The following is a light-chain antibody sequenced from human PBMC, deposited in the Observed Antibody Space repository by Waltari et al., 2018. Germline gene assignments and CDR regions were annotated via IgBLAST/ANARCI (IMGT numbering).Light chain of an antibody. CDR1: SPDIGSYNY. V-gene: IGLV2-14*03. CDR2: DVN. J-gene: IGLJ2*01. CDR3: SSYTRSNTLV. Sequence: QSALTQPAPVSGSPGQSITISCPGTSPDIGSYNYVSWYQKHPGKAPNHVMHDVNYRPSGVSDRFSGSESGNTASLTVSGLQADDEADYFCSSYTRSNTLVFGGGTKVTVL.